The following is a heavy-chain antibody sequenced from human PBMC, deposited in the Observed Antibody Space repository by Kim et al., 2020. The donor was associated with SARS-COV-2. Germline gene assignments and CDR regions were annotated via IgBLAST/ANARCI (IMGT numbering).Heavy chain of an antibody. D-gene: IGHD2-2*02. CDR3: ARGHNEVLPSPILGLGPYYFSYYMDV. CDR1: GGSFSGYQ. Sequence: SETLSLTCAVYGGSFSGYQLNWIRQPPGKGLEWIGEIHHSGGTNFNPFLKSRVSMSVDTSKNQFSLRLTSLTAADTAVYYCARGHNEVLPSPILGLGPYYFSYYMDVWGKGTTVTVFS. CDR2: IHHSGGT. V-gene: IGHV4-34*01. J-gene: IGHJ6*03.